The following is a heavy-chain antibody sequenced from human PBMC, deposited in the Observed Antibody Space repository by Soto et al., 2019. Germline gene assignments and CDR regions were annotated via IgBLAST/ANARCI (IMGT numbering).Heavy chain of an antibody. J-gene: IGHJ5*02. CDR1: RYTFTSYA. CDR2: INAGNGNT. Sequence: ASVKASSKAPRYTFTSYALHWARQAPGQRLEWMGWINAGNGNTKYSQKFQGRVTITRDTSASTAYMELSSLRSEDTAVYYCARDRVAAAGTVWFDPWGQGTLVTVSS. CDR3: ARDRVAAAGTVWFDP. D-gene: IGHD6-13*01. V-gene: IGHV1-3*01.